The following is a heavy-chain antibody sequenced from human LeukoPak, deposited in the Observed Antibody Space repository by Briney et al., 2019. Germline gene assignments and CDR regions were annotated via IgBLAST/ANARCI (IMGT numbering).Heavy chain of an antibody. V-gene: IGHV1-2*02. D-gene: IGHD1-14*01. CDR2: INPNSGAT. Sequence: ASVKVSCKASGYTFTGYHMHWVRRAPGQGLEWMAWINPNSGATDYAQKFQGRVTMTRDTSTSTAYMELSRLRSDDTAVYYCARLNGNHFDYWGQGTLVTVSS. CDR1: GYTFTGYH. CDR3: ARLNGNHFDY. J-gene: IGHJ4*02.